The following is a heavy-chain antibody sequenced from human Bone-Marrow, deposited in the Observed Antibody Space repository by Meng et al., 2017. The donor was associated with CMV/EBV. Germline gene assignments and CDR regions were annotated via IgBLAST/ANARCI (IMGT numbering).Heavy chain of an antibody. CDR3: ATSRGGVPAAHYYYYGMDV. Sequence: ASVKVSCAASGFSFSSYGMSWVRQAPGKGLEWMRGFDPEDGETIYAQKFQGRVTMTEDTSTDTAYMELSSLRSEDTAVYYCATSRGGVPAAHYYYYGMDVWGQGTTVTVSS. V-gene: IGHV1-24*01. CDR1: GFSFSSYG. J-gene: IGHJ6*02. D-gene: IGHD2-2*01. CDR2: FDPEDGET.